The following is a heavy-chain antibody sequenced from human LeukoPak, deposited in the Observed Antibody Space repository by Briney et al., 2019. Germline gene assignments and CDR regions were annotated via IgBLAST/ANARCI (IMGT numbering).Heavy chain of an antibody. Sequence: ASVKVSCKASGYTFTNYGFSWVRQAPGQGLEWMGWISAYNGYTDYAQKFQFRVTMTTDTSTSTAYMELRSLRSDDTAVYYCARAGPEGCSSTSCYGYYGMDVWGQGTTVTVSS. CDR3: ARAGPEGCSSTSCYGYYGMDV. J-gene: IGHJ6*02. D-gene: IGHD2-2*01. V-gene: IGHV1-18*01. CDR2: ISAYNGYT. CDR1: GYTFTNYG.